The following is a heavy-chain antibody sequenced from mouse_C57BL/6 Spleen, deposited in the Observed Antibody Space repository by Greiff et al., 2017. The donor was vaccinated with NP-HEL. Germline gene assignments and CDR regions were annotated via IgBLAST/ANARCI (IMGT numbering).Heavy chain of an antibody. CDR3: ARNLGNWYFDV. V-gene: IGHV1-52*01. CDR1: GYTFTSYW. D-gene: IGHD4-1*01. CDR2: IDPSDSET. J-gene: IGHJ1*03. Sequence: QVQLQQPGAELVRPGSSVKLSCKASGYTFTSYWMHWVKQRPIQGLEWIGNIDPSDSETHYNQKFKDKATLTVDKSSSTAYMQLSSLTSEDSAVYYCARNLGNWYFDVWGTGTTVTVSS.